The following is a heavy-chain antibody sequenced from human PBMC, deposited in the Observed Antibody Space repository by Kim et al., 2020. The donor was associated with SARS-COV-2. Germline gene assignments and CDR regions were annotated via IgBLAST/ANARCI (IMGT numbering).Heavy chain of an antibody. D-gene: IGHD3-9*01. CDR2: INHSGST. J-gene: IGHJ5*02. V-gene: IGHV4-34*01. CDR1: GGSFSGYY. CDR3: ARAGVLRYFDWLRNFDP. Sequence: SETLSLTCAVYGGSFSGYYWSWIRQPPGKGLEWIGEINHSGSTNYNPSLKSRVTISVDTSKNQFSLKLSSVTAADTAVYYCARAGVLRYFDWLRNFDPWGQGTLVTVSS.